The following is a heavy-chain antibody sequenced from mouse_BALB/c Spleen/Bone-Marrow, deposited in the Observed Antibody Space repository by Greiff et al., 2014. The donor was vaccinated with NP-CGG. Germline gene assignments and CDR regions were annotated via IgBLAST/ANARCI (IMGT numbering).Heavy chain of an antibody. V-gene: IGHV1-9*01. Sequence: QVQLQQPGADLMKPGASVKISCKATGYRFNSYWIEWVKQRPGHGLEWIVEILPGSGSTNFNEKFKGKATFTAYTSSNTAYMQISSLTSEDSAVYYCARLGIRSFDYWGQGTTLTVSS. CDR3: ARLGIRSFDY. CDR1: GYRFNSYW. D-gene: IGHD3-1*01. J-gene: IGHJ2*01. CDR2: ILPGSGST.